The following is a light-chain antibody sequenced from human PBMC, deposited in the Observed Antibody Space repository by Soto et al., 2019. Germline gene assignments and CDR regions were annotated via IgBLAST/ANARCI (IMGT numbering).Light chain of an antibody. Sequence: QSVLTQPPSASGSPGQSVTISCTGTSSDVGGYNYVSWYQQHPGKAPTLMIYEVSKRPSGVPDRFSGSKSGNTASLTVSGLQAEDEADYYCSSYASSSTVVFGGGTKLTVL. V-gene: IGLV2-8*01. CDR3: SSYASSSTVV. J-gene: IGLJ2*01. CDR2: EVS. CDR1: SSDVGGYNY.